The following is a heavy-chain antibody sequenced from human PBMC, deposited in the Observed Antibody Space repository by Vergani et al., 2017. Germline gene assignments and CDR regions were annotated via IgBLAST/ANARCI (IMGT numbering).Heavy chain of an antibody. CDR3: ARGDYGILTGYRY. J-gene: IGHJ4*02. CDR2: INPSGGHT. D-gene: IGHD3-9*01. V-gene: IGHV1-46*03. Sequence: QVQVVQFGAEVKKPGASVKVSCKTSGYTFSNYYMHWVRQAPGQGLEWMGIINPSGGHTNYAQKFQGRVTMTRDTSTSTVYMELSSLRSEDTAIYYCARGDYGILTGYRYWGQGTLVTVSA. CDR1: GYTFSNYY.